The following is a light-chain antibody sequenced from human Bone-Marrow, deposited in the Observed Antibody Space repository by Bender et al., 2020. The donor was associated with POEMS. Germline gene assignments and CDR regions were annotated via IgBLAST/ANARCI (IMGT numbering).Light chain of an antibody. Sequence: QSVLTQPPSASGTPGQGVTTSCSGTSSNIGSNTVTWYQQLTGTAPKLLIYCNDQRPSGVPDRFSGSKSGTSASLAISGLQSEEEANYYCAAWDDSLNGVVFGGGTKLTVL. J-gene: IGLJ2*01. CDR1: SSNIGSNT. CDR2: CND. V-gene: IGLV1-44*01. CDR3: AAWDDSLNGVV.